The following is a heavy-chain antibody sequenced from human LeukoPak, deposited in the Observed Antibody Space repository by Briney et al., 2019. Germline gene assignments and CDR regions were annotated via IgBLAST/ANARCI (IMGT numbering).Heavy chain of an antibody. CDR2: INPNSGGT. Sequence: ASVKVSCKASGYTFTGYYMHWVRQAPGQGLEWMGWINPNSGGTNYAQKFQGRVTMTRDTSISTAYMELSRLRSDDTAVYYCARDNSSSSCFAYWGQGTLVTVSS. CDR1: GYTFTGYY. D-gene: IGHD6-6*01. J-gene: IGHJ4*02. CDR3: ARDNSSSSCFAY. V-gene: IGHV1-2*02.